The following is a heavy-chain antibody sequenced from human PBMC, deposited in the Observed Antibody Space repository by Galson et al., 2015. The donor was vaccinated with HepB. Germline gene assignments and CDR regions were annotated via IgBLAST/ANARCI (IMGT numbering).Heavy chain of an antibody. Sequence: SLRLSCAASGFTFSSYGMHWVRQAPGKGLEWEALISYDGSEKYYADSVRGRFTMSRDNSKNTMYLQINSLRAEDTAVYYCAKSNGDHIDYWGQGTLVTVSS. V-gene: IGHV3-30*18. CDR3: AKSNGDHIDY. CDR1: GFTFSSYG. D-gene: IGHD4-17*01. CDR2: ISYDGSEK. J-gene: IGHJ4*02.